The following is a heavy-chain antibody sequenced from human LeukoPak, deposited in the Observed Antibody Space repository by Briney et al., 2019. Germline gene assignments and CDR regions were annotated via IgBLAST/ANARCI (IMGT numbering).Heavy chain of an antibody. CDR3: ARGVEPLAANTLAY. Sequence: PGGSLRLSCGASGFTFSSYAMHWVRQAPGKGLEWVSVLYSDGNTKYADSVQGRFTISRDNSKNTLYLEMNSLSPDDTAVYYCARGVEPLAANTLAYWGQGTLVTVSS. CDR1: GFTFSSYA. D-gene: IGHD1-14*01. J-gene: IGHJ4*02. V-gene: IGHV3-53*01. CDR2: LYSDGNT.